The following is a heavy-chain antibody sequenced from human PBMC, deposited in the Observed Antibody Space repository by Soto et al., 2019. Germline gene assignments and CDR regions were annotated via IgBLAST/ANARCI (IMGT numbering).Heavy chain of an antibody. D-gene: IGHD2-15*01. Sequence: EVQLVESGGGLVQPGGSLRLSCAASGFTFSSYWMSWVRQAPGKGLEWVANIKQDGSEKYYVDSVKGRFTISRDNAKNSLYLQMYSLRAEDTAVYYCARDRGIHCSGGSCYYDAFDIWGQGTMVTVSS. J-gene: IGHJ3*02. CDR2: IKQDGSEK. CDR1: GFTFSSYW. V-gene: IGHV3-7*01. CDR3: ARDRGIHCSGGSCYYDAFDI.